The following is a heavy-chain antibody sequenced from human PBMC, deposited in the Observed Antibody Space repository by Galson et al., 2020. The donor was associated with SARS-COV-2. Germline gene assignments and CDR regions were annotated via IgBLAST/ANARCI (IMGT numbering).Heavy chain of an antibody. J-gene: IGHJ6*03. CDR1: GGKISGGYY. V-gene: IGHV4-61*08. CDR2: IDKTGET. Sequence: KCSETLNLTWTASGGKISGGYYGGWIRQSPQKGMEWIGFIDKTGETKYNPSVRGRVTISLNKSKNEFSLKLRSVTAADTAVSYWARGLFYYYMDVWGKGTTVTISS. CDR3: ARGLFYYYMDV.